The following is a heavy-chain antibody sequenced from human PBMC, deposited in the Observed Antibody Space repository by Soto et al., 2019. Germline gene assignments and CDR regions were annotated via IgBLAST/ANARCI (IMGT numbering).Heavy chain of an antibody. Sequence: EVQLVESGGGLVKPGGSLRLSCAASGFTFSSYSMNWVRQAPGKGLEWVSSISSSSSYIYYADSVKGRFTISRDNAKNSLYLQMNSLRAEDTAVYYCARFSPDCAVTTYYWGQGTLVTVSS. J-gene: IGHJ4*02. CDR3: ARFSPDCAVTTYY. CDR2: ISSSSSYI. D-gene: IGHD4-17*01. CDR1: GFTFSSYS. V-gene: IGHV3-21*01.